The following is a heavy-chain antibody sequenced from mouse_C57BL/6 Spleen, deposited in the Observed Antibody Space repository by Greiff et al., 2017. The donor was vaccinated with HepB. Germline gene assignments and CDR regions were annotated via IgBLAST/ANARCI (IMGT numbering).Heavy chain of an antibody. CDR3: ARSYGYDEKAWFAY. J-gene: IGHJ3*01. D-gene: IGHD2-2*01. CDR1: GYSFTDYN. CDR2: INPNYGTT. V-gene: IGHV1-39*01. Sequence: EVQLQQSGPELVKPGASVKISCKASGYSFTDYNMNWVKQSNGKSLEWIGVINPNYGTTSYNQKFKGKATLTVDQSSSTTYMQLNSLTSEDSAVYYCARSYGYDEKAWFAYWGQGTLVTVSA.